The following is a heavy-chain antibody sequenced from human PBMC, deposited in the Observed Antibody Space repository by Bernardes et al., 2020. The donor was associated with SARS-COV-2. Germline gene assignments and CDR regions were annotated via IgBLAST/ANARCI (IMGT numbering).Heavy chain of an antibody. Sequence: ASVKVSCKASGYTFTSYGISWVRQAPGQGLEWMGWISAYNGNTNYAQKLQGRVTISVDTSKNQFSLKLSSVTAADTAVYYCARAVWGIWYFDLWGRGTLVTVSS. CDR1: GYTFTSYG. D-gene: IGHD3-16*01. V-gene: IGHV1-18*04. J-gene: IGHJ2*01. CDR3: ARAVWGIWYFDL. CDR2: ISAYNGNT.